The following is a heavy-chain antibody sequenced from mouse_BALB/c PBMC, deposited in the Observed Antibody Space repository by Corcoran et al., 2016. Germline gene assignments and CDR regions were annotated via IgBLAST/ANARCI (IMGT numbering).Heavy chain of an antibody. CDR2: INNHSGVP. Sequence: QIQLVQSGPELKKPGETVRISCKASGYTFTTAGMQWVQKMPGKGLKWIGWINNHSGVPKYAEDFKGRFAFSLETSASTSYLQISNLKNEDTAMYFWARSDGYYYFDYWGQGTTLTVSS. J-gene: IGHJ2*01. CDR3: ARSDGYYYFDY. CDR1: GYTFTTAG. V-gene: IGHV9-4*02. D-gene: IGHD2-3*01.